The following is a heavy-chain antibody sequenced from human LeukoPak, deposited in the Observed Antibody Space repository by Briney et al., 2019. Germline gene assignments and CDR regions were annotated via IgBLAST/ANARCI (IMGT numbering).Heavy chain of an antibody. V-gene: IGHV3-23*01. D-gene: IGHD3-10*01. J-gene: IGHJ5*02. CDR2: ISGSGGST. CDR1: GFSLSSYA. CDR3: ANLYQSYSNNWFDP. Sequence: QAGGSLRLSCAASGFSLSSYALTWVRQAPGKGLEWVSAISGSGGSTYYAGSVKGRFTISRDNSKNTLYLQMNSLRAEDTAVYYCANLYQSYSNNWFDPWGQGTLVTVSS.